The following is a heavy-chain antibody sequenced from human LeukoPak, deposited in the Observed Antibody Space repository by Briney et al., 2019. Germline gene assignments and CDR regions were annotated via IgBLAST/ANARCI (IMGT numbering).Heavy chain of an antibody. J-gene: IGHJ4*02. V-gene: IGHV4-39*01. CDR2: IYYSGST. CDR1: GGSISSSSYY. CDR3: ASMRENWY. Sequence: SETLSLTCTVSGGSISSSSYYWGWIRQPPGKGLEWIGSIYYSGSTYYNPSLKSRVTISVDTSKNQFSLKLSSVTAADTAVYYCASMRENWYWGQGPLVTVSS.